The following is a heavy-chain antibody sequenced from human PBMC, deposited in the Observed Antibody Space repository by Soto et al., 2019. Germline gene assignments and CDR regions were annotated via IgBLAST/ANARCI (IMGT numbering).Heavy chain of an antibody. CDR1: GFTFSSYS. CDR2: ISSSSSTI. J-gene: IGHJ3*02. CDR3: ARDLGGSSGWYLKGLAIWDAFDI. V-gene: IGHV3-48*02. Sequence: GGSLRLSCAASGFTFSSYSMNWVRQAPGKGLEWVSYISSSSSTIYYADSVKGRFTISRDNAKNSLYLQMNSLRDEDTAVYYCARDLGGSSGWYLKGLAIWDAFDIWGQGTMVTVSS. D-gene: IGHD6-19*01.